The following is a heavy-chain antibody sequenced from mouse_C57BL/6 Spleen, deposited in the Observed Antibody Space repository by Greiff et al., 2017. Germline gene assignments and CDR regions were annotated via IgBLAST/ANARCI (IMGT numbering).Heavy chain of an antibody. CDR2: ISYDGSN. CDR3: ASLYYGNFHYYAMDY. J-gene: IGHJ4*01. D-gene: IGHD2-1*01. CDR1: GYSITSGYY. V-gene: IGHV3-6*01. Sequence: VQLKESGPGLVKPSQSLSLTCSVTGYSITSGYYWNWIRQFPGNKLEWMGYISYDGSNNYNPSLKNRISITRDTSKNQFFLKLNSVTTEDTATYYCASLYYGNFHYYAMDYWGQGTSVTVSS.